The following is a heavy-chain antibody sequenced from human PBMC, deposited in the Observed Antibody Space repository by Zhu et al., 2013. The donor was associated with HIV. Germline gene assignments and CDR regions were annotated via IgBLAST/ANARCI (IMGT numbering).Heavy chain of an antibody. V-gene: IGHV1-8*01. J-gene: IGHJ6*04. D-gene: IGHD3-22*01. CDR1: GYTFTSYD. Sequence: QVQLVQSGAEVKKPGASVKVSCKASGYTFTSYDINWVRQATGQGLEWMGWMNPNSGNTGYAQKFQGRVTMTRNTSISTAYMELSSLRSEDTAVYYCARLVVVVQYYYYYGMDVWAEGRRHRLL. CDR2: MNPNSGNT. CDR3: ARLVVVVQYYYYYGMDV.